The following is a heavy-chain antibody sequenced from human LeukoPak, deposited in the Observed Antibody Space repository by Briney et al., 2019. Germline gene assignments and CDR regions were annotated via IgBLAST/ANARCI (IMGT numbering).Heavy chain of an antibody. CDR3: AKAGGGYNYGYSDY. CDR1: GFTFDDYA. D-gene: IGHD5-24*01. Sequence: GRSLRLSCAASGFTFDDYAMHWVRQAPGKGLEWVSGISWNSGSIGYADSVKGRFTISRDNAKNSLYLQMNSLRPEDTALYYCAKAGGGYNYGYSDYWGQGTLVTVSS. J-gene: IGHJ4*02. V-gene: IGHV3-9*01. CDR2: ISWNSGSI.